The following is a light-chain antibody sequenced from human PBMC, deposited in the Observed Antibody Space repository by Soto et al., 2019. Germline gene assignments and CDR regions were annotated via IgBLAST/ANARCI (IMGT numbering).Light chain of an antibody. Sequence: QPVLTQPPSVSGAPGQRVTISCTGSSSNIGAGYDVHWYQQLPGTAPKLLIYGNSNRPSGVPDRFSGSSSGTSPSLAITGLPAEDEADYFCQSYDSSLSAVVFGGGTQLTVL. V-gene: IGLV1-40*01. CDR1: SSNIGAGYD. CDR2: GNS. J-gene: IGLJ2*01. CDR3: QSYDSSLSAVV.